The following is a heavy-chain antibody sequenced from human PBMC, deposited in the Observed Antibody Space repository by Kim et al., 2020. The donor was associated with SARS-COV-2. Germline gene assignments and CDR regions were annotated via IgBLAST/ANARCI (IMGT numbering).Heavy chain of an antibody. J-gene: IGHJ3*02. CDR1: GFTFSSYG. CDR2: IWYDGSNK. D-gene: IGHD3-22*01. CDR3: ARDLYYYDSVGAFDI. Sequence: GGSLRLSCAASGFTFSSYGMHWVRQAPGKGLEWVAVIWYDGSNKYYADSVKGRFTISRDNSKNTLYLQMNSLRAEDTAVYYCARDLYYYDSVGAFDIWGQGTMVTVSS. V-gene: IGHV3-33*08.